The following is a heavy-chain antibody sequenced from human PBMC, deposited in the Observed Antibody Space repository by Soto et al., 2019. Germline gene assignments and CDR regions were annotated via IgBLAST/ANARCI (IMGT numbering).Heavy chain of an antibody. CDR3: ASSTIFGVVIGWFDP. CDR2: INAGNGNT. CDR1: GYTFTSYA. V-gene: IGHV1-3*01. Sequence: AASVKVSFKASGYTFTSYAMHWVRQAPGQRLEWMGWINAGNGNTKYSQKFQGRVTITRDTSASTAYMELSSLRSEDTAVYYCASSTIFGVVIGWFDPWGQGTLVTVSS. J-gene: IGHJ5*02. D-gene: IGHD3-3*01.